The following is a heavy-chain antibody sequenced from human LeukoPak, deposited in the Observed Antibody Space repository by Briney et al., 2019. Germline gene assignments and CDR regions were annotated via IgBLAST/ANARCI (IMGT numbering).Heavy chain of an antibody. CDR1: GFTFSSYS. Sequence: AGGSLRLSCAASGFTFSSYSMNWVRQAPGMGLEWLSSISGSSGFIYSADSMKGRFAISRDNAKNSLYLQVNSLRAEDTAVYYCARDLPTMAPYFDYWGQGTLVTVSS. CDR2: ISGSSGFI. J-gene: IGHJ4*02. CDR3: ARDLPTMAPYFDY. D-gene: IGHD4/OR15-4a*01. V-gene: IGHV3-21*01.